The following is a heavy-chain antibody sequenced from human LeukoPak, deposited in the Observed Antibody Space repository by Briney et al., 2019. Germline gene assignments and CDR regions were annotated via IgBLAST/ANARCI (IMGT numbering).Heavy chain of an antibody. Sequence: SETLSLTCTVSGGSISSGGYYWSWIRQHPGKGLEWIGYIYYSGSTYYKPSLKSRVTISVDTSKNQFSLKLSSVTAADTAVYYCAMEDADCSGGSCYGQIDYWGQGTLVTVSS. V-gene: IGHV4-31*03. CDR2: IYYSGST. D-gene: IGHD2-15*01. CDR3: AMEDADCSGGSCYGQIDY. J-gene: IGHJ4*02. CDR1: GGSISSGGYY.